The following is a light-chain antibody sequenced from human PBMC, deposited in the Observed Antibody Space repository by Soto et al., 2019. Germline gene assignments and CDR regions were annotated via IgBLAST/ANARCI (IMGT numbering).Light chain of an antibody. V-gene: IGKV3-20*01. CDR3: QQYGSSPLFT. J-gene: IGKJ3*01. Sequence: EIVLTQSPGTLSLSPGERATLSCRASQSVSSSYLAWYQQKPGQAPRLLIYGASSRATGIPDRFSGSGSGTGFTLTISRLVPEDFAVYYCQQYGSSPLFTFGPGTKVDIK. CDR1: QSVSSSY. CDR2: GAS.